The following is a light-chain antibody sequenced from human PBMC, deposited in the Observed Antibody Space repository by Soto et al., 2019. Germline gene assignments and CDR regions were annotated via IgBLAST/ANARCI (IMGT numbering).Light chain of an antibody. CDR1: SSNIGAGYY. CDR2: GNS. CDR3: QSYASGRSALV. V-gene: IGLV1-40*01. Sequence: QSVLTQPPSVSGSPGQRVTISCTGSSSNIGAGYYVHWYQQLPGTAPKLLIYGNSNRPSGVPDRFSGSKSGTSASLAITGLQADDEADYYCQSYASGRSALVFGGGTKLTVL. J-gene: IGLJ2*01.